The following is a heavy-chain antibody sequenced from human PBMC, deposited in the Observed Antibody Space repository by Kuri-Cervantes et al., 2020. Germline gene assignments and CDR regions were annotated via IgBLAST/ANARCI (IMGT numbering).Heavy chain of an antibody. CDR1: GFSISGYA. CDR3: AKVRVWFGAIDY. Sequence: GGSLRLSCAASGFSISGYAMHWVRQAPGKGLEWVSAISGSGGSTYYADSVKGRFTISRDNSKNTLYLQMNSLRAEDTAVYYCAKVRVWFGAIDYWGQGTLVTVSS. D-gene: IGHD3-10*01. CDR2: ISGSGGST. V-gene: IGHV3-23*01. J-gene: IGHJ4*02.